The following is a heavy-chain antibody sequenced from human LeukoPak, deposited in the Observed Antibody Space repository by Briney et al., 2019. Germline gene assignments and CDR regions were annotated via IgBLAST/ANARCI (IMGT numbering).Heavy chain of an antibody. J-gene: IGHJ6*03. V-gene: IGHV4-61*09. CDR2: FYTSGHT. CDR3: ARSAYYYDSGYMDV. CDR1: GGSINSGSYH. D-gene: IGHD3-22*01. Sequence: SETLSLTCTVSGGSINSGSYHWSWIRQPAGKGLEWMGHFYTSGHTSYNPSLKSRVTISVDTSKNQFSLKMNSVTAADTAVYYCARSAYYYDSGYMDVWGKGTTVTISS.